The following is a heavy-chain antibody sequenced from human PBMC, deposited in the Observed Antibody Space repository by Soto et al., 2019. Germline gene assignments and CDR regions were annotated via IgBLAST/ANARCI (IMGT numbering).Heavy chain of an antibody. D-gene: IGHD6-13*01. J-gene: IGHJ6*02. CDR2: ISSGSEYI. CDR3: AKDGAAGSVLDV. V-gene: IGHV3-21*01. CDR1: GFTFSTTF. Sequence: GDLRLSSADSGFTFSTTFMNSVRQAPGKGRQWVSSISSGSEYIFHADSVKGRLTTSRDNAKNSVYLQMNNLRVEDTAVYYCAKDGAAGSVLDVWGQGTTVTVSS.